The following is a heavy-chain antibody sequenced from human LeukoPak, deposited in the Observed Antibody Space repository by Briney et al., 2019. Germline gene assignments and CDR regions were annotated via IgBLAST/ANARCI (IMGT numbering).Heavy chain of an antibody. D-gene: IGHD5-12*01. CDR3: ARAPMAITTSAFPDAFDF. Sequence: SQTLSLTCTVSGDSVSGHYWSWIRQTPGKGLEWIGYVSYSGGTNYNPSLKRRVSISLDTSKNQFSLKLSSPAAADPAVYYCARAPMAITTSAFPDAFDFWGQGTMVTVSS. CDR2: VSYSGGT. CDR1: GDSVSGHY. V-gene: IGHV4-59*02. J-gene: IGHJ3*01.